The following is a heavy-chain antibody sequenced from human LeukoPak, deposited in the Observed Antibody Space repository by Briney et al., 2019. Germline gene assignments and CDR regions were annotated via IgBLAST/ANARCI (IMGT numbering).Heavy chain of an antibody. V-gene: IGHV4-30-2*01. CDR1: GGSISSGGYY. D-gene: IGHD3-22*01. CDR2: IYHSGST. Sequence: SETLSLTCTVSGGSISSGGYYWSWIRQPPGKGLEWIGYIYHSGSTYYNPSLKSRDTISVDRSKNQFSLKLSSVTAADTAVYYCARADYYDSSAPIIGAFDIWGQGTMVTVSS. CDR3: ARADYYDSSAPIIGAFDI. J-gene: IGHJ3*02.